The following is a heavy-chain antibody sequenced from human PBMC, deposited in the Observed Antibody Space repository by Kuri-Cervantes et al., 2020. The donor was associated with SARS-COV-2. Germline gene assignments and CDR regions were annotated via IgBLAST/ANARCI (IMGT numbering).Heavy chain of an antibody. Sequence: SQTLSLTCAVSGYSISSGYYWGWIRQPPGKGLEWIGSIYYSGSTYYNPSLKSRVTISVDTSKNQFSLKLSSVTAADTAVYYCARRYYGDYVLFDYWGQGTLVTVSS. CDR2: IYYSGST. D-gene: IGHD4-17*01. J-gene: IGHJ4*02. CDR3: ARRYYGDYVLFDY. V-gene: IGHV4-38-2*01. CDR1: GYSISSGYY.